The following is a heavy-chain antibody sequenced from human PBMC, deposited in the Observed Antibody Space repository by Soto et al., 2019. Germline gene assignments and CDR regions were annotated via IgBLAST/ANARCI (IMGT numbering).Heavy chain of an antibody. V-gene: IGHV3-23*01. CDR1: GFTFSSYA. J-gene: IGHJ4*02. D-gene: IGHD4-17*01. CDR2: ISGSGGST. CDR3: AKAATTVTTGTGSRIDY. Sequence: EVQLLESGGGLVQPGGSLRLSCAASGFTFSSYAMSWVRLAPGEGLEWVSDISGSGGSTYYADSVRGRFTISRDNSKNTLYLQMNSLRAEDSAVYYCAKAATTVTTGTGSRIDYWGQGTLVTVSS.